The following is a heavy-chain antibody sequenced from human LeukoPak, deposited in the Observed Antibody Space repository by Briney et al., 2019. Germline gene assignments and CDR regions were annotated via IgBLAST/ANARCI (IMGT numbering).Heavy chain of an antibody. CDR1: GFTVSSNY. Sequence: PGGSLTLSCAASGFTVSSNYMSWVRQAPGKGLEWVSVIYSGGITYYADSVKGRFTTSRDNSKNTLYLQMNTLRAEDTAVYYCARHKPFYYGMDVWGQETTVTVSS. J-gene: IGHJ6*02. CDR2: IYSGGIT. CDR3: ARHKPFYYGMDV. V-gene: IGHV3-53*01.